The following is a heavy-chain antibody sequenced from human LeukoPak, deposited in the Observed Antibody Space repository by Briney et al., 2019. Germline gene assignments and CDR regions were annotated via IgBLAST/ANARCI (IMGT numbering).Heavy chain of an antibody. V-gene: IGHV4-59*01. CDR1: GASISSYY. J-gene: IGHJ5*02. Sequence: PSETLSLTCTVSGASISSYYWGWIRQPPGKGLEWIVYIYYSGSTNYSPSLKSRVTISVDTSKNQFSLKLSSVTAADTAVYYWARSHIVEVTARGYNWFDPWGQGTLVTVSS. CDR2: IYYSGST. D-gene: IGHD2-21*02. CDR3: ARSHIVEVTARGYNWFDP.